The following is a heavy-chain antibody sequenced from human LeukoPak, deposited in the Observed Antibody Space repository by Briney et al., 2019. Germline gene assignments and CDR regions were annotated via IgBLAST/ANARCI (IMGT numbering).Heavy chain of an antibody. CDR3: ARADGYNSEFDY. CDR1: GYSFTSYG. J-gene: IGHJ4*02. Sequence: ASVKVSCKASGYSFTSYGITWVRQAPGQGLEWMGWISAYNGNTNYAQKLQDRVTMTTDTPTSTAYMELSSLRSEDTAVYYCARADGYNSEFDYWGQGTLVTVSS. CDR2: ISAYNGNT. V-gene: IGHV1-18*01. D-gene: IGHD5-24*01.